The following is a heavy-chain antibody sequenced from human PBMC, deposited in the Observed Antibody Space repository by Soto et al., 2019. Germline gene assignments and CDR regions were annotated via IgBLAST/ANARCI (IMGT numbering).Heavy chain of an antibody. D-gene: IGHD5-18*01. CDR2: INNRGNT. J-gene: IGHJ6*02. V-gene: IGHV4-34*01. CDR3: LMVTYSGLDV. Sequence: SETLSLTCALSGSSFTTYYWTWIRQPPGKGLDWIGEINNRGNTNYNPSLKSRVTISLDTSKTQFSLKLTSVNAADTAVYYCLMVTYSGLDVWGQGTTVTVSS. CDR1: GSSFTTYY.